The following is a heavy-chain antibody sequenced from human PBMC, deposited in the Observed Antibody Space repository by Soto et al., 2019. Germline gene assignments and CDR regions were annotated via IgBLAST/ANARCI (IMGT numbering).Heavy chain of an antibody. D-gene: IGHD5-12*01. J-gene: IGHJ4*02. Sequence: QVQLVESGGDVVQPGRSLRLSCAASGFTFSGYTMHWVRQAPGKGLEWVAGISFGGSNKYYADSVKDRFTISRDNSKNTVYVQMNGDRTEDTAVYYCGRERRCGVGYNLGFDYWGQGTLVTVSS. CDR2: ISFGGSNK. CDR1: GFTFSGYT. V-gene: IGHV3-30*03. CDR3: GRERRCGVGYNLGFDY.